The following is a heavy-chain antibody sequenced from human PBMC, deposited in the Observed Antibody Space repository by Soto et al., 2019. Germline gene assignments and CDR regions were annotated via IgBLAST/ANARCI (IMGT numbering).Heavy chain of an antibody. CDR1: GYTFTGYD. V-gene: IGHV1-8*01. CDR2: RNPNSGNT. CDR3: AGEKVGTTGIDF. J-gene: IGHJ4*02. D-gene: IGHD1-26*01. Sequence: QAQLVQSWAEVKKPGASVKVSCKASGYTFTGYDINWVRQATGQGLGWMGWRNPNSGNTGYAQNYQGRVTMTQDNSITTAYLEPTSLRDDDSAVYYCAGEKVGTTGIDFWGQGTLVSVSS.